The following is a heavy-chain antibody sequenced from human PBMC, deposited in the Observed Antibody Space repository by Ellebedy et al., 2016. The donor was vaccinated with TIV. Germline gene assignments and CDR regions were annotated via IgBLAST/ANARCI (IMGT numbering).Heavy chain of an antibody. CDR3: ARGEESHNYDYPWEVPDY. V-gene: IGHV4-39*07. CDR2: IDRFGIT. J-gene: IGHJ4*02. Sequence: GSLRLXXTVSGGSISSSTYYWGWIRQPPGKGLEWLGEIDRFGITNYNPSLSSRLTISGDKSKNQFSLDLRSVTAADTAVYYCARGEESHNYDYPWEVPDYWGQGTLVTVSS. D-gene: IGHD3-16*01. CDR1: GGSISSSTYY.